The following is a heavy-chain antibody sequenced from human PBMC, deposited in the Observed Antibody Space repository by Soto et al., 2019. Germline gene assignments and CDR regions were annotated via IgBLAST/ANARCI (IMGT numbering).Heavy chain of an antibody. Sequence: EVQLLESGGGLVQPGGSLRLSCAASGFTFSSYAMSWVRQAPGKGLEWVSAISGSGGSTYYADSVKGRFTISRDNSKNTLYLQMNSLRAEDTAVYYCAKEGRYSSSWYADWFDPWGQGTLVTVSS. CDR3: AKEGRYSSSWYADWFDP. V-gene: IGHV3-23*01. J-gene: IGHJ5*02. D-gene: IGHD6-13*01. CDR1: GFTFSSYA. CDR2: ISGSGGST.